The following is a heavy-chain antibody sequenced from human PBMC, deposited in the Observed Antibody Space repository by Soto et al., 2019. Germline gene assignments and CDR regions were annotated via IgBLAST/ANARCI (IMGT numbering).Heavy chain of an antibody. CDR2: IIPIFGTA. D-gene: IGHD3-22*01. CDR3: ARSKVVYYDSSEYYFDY. J-gene: IGHJ4*02. Sequence: SVKVSCKASGGTFSSYSISWVRQAPGQGLEWMGGIIPIFGTANYAQKFQGRVTITADESTSTAYMELSSLRSEDTAVYYCARSKVVYYDSSEYYFDYWGQGTLVTVSS. CDR1: GGTFSSYS. V-gene: IGHV1-69*13.